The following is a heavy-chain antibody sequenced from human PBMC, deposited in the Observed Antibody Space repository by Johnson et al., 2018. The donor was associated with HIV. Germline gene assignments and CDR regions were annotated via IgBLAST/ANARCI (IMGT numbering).Heavy chain of an antibody. V-gene: IGHV3-11*04. Sequence: QVQLVESGGGLVKPGVSLRLSCVASGFTFSDYYMTWIRQAPGKGLEWVSYISTSDGTIYSADTVKGRFSISRDNAKNSLYLQMNSLRAEDTAVYYCARSRDWSGGSCPDAFDIWGQGTMVTVSS. CDR3: ARSRDWSGGSCPDAFDI. D-gene: IGHD2-15*01. J-gene: IGHJ3*02. CDR1: GFTFSDYY. CDR2: ISTSDGTI.